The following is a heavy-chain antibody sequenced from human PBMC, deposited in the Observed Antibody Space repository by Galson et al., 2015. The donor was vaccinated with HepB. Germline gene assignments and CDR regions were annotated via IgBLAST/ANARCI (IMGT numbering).Heavy chain of an antibody. D-gene: IGHD3-22*01. CDR3: ARDPYYESSGY. CDR2: IYSDGRT. V-gene: IGHV3-53*01. CDR1: GFTVSSHS. J-gene: IGHJ4*02. Sequence: SLRLSCAASGFTVSSHSMSWVRQAPGKGLEWASAIYSDGRTYYADPVKGRITISRDISTNTVSLQLNGLRAEDTAVYYCARDPYYESSGYWGQGTLVTVSS.